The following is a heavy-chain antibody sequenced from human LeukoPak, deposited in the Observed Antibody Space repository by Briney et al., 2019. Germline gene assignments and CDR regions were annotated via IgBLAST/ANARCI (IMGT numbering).Heavy chain of an antibody. CDR2: ISSSSSYI. D-gene: IGHD6-19*01. J-gene: IGHJ4*02. V-gene: IGHV3-21*01. CDR3: ARRGGGVAGTFDY. Sequence: GGSLRLSCAASGFTFSNYGMNWVRQAPGKGLEWVSFISSSSSYINYGDSVKGRFTISRDDAKNSLYLQMNSLRAEDTAVYYCARRGGGVAGTFDYWGQGTLVTVSS. CDR1: GFTFSNYG.